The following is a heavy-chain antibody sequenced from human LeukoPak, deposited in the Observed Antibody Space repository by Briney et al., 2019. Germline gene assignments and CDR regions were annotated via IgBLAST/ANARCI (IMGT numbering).Heavy chain of an antibody. CDR2: INHSGST. D-gene: IGHD3-9*01. J-gene: IGHJ4*02. Sequence: KPSETLSLTCAVYGGSFSGYYRSWIRQPPGKGLEWIGEINHSGSTNYNPSLKSRVTISVDTSKNQFSLKLSSVTAADTAVYYCARGRTLRYFDWLLSPFDYWGQGTLVTVSS. V-gene: IGHV4-34*01. CDR3: ARGRTLRYFDWLLSPFDY. CDR1: GGSFSGYY.